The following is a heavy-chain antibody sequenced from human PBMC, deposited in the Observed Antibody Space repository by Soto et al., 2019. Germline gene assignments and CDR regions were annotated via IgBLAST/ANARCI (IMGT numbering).Heavy chain of an antibody. Sequence: GGSLTLSCAASGFTISSYAMSWVRQAPGKGLEWVSAISSSGGSTYYADSVKGRFTISRDNSKNTLYLQMNSLRTEDTVVYYCARRGPGTYFDYWGQGTLVTVSS. D-gene: IGHD6-13*01. J-gene: IGHJ4*02. V-gene: IGHV3-23*01. CDR1: GFTISSYA. CDR3: ARRGPGTYFDY. CDR2: ISSSGGST.